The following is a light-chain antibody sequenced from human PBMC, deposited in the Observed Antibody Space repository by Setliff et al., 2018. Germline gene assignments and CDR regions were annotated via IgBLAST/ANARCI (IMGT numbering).Light chain of an antibody. CDR3: NAYTSGSTYV. Sequence: QSALTQPPSASGTPGQRVTISCSGSSANIGRYTVNWYQQLPGTAPKLLIYTNSQRPSGVPDRFSGSKSGNTASLTISGLQTEDEADYYCNAYTSGSTYVFGTGTKVTVL. CDR2: TNS. CDR1: SANIGRYT. J-gene: IGLJ1*01. V-gene: IGLV1-44*01.